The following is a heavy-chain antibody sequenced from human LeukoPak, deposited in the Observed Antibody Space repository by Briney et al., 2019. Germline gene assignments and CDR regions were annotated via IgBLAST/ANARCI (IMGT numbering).Heavy chain of an antibody. CDR3: ARDGGSVFDY. CDR2: ISYDGSNK. D-gene: IGHD3-16*01. V-gene: IGHV3-30-3*01. Sequence: PGRSLRLSCAASGFTFSSYAMHWVRQAPGKGLEWVAVISYDGSNKYYADSVKGRFTISRDNSKNTLYLQMNSLRAEDTAVYYCARDGGSVFDYWAREPWSPSPQ. J-gene: IGHJ4*02. CDR1: GFTFSSYA.